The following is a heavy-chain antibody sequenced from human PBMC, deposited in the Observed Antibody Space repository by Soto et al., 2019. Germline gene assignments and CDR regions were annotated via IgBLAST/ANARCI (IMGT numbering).Heavy chain of an antibody. J-gene: IGHJ4*02. D-gene: IGHD1-26*01. CDR2: ISADNRNT. CDR3: LVGASDFEY. Sequence: AASVKVSCKASGYTFPSYGISWVRQAPGQGPEWVGWISADNRNTNYAQKLQGRVTMTTDTSTSTGYMELRSLRSDDTAVYYCLVGASDFEYWGQGTLVTVSS. V-gene: IGHV1-18*04. CDR1: GYTFPSYG.